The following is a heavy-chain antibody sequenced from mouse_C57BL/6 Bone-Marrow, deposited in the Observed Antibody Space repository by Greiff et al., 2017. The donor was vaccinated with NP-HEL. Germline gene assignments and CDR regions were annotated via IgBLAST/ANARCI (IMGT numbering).Heavy chain of an antibody. D-gene: IGHD3-3*01. Sequence: VQLQQSGPELVKPGASVKISCKASGYTFTDYYMNWVKQSHGKSLEWIGDINPNNGGTSYNQKFKGKATLTVDKSSSTAYMELRSLTSEDSAVYYCARLGVFAYWGQGTLVTVSA. CDR2: INPNNGGT. CDR1: GYTFTDYY. J-gene: IGHJ3*01. V-gene: IGHV1-26*01. CDR3: ARLGVFAY.